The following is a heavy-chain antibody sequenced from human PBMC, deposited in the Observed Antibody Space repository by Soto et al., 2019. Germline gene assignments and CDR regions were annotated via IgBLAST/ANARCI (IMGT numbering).Heavy chain of an antibody. J-gene: IGHJ4*02. CDR2: IWYDGSNK. CDR1: GFTFSSYG. V-gene: IGHV3-33*01. D-gene: IGHD3-22*01. Sequence: PGGSLRLSCAASGFTFSSYGMHWVRQAPGKGLEWGAVIWYDGSNKYYADSVNGRFTISRDNSKNTLYLQMNSLRAEDTAVYYCARDAVYRYYYDSSGYLTLDYWGQGTLVTVSS. CDR3: ARDAVYRYYYDSSGYLTLDY.